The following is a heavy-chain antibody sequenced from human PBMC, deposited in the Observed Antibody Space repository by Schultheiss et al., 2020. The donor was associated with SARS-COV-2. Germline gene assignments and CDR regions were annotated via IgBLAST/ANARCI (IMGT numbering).Heavy chain of an antibody. CDR1: GFTFSSSA. Sequence: GGSLRLSCAASGFTFSSSAMHWVRQASGKGLEWVGRIRSKANSYATAYAASVKGRFTISRDDSKNTAYLQMNSRKTEDTAVYYCTSKPYSSAPGIGMDVWGQGTTVTVSS. J-gene: IGHJ6*02. CDR2: IRSKANSYAT. CDR3: TSKPYSSAPGIGMDV. V-gene: IGHV3-73*01. D-gene: IGHD6-19*01.